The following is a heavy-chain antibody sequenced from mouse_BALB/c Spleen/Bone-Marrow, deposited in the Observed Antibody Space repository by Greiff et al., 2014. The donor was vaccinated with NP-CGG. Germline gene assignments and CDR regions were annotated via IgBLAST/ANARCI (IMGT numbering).Heavy chain of an antibody. CDR1: GFTFSDYY. Sequence: EVKLMESGGGLVKPGGSLKLSCAVSGFTFSDYYMYWVRQNPEKRLEWVATINDGGSYTYYPDSVKGRFTISSDNAKNNLYLQMSSLKSEDTAMYYCARDGNFAMDYWGQGTSVTVSS. CDR3: ARDGNFAMDY. CDR2: INDGGSYT. J-gene: IGHJ4*01. D-gene: IGHD2-1*01. V-gene: IGHV5-4*02.